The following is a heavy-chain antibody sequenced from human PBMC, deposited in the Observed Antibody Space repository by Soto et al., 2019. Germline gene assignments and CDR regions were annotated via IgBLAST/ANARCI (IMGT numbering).Heavy chain of an antibody. CDR3: AKDFAGMDV. CDR1: GFAFSSYA. V-gene: IGHV3-30*18. Sequence: AESLSLSCAASGFAFSSYAQPWVRQAPARGLEWVEVISYDGSNKYYADSVKGRFTISRDNSKNTLYLQMNSLRAEDTAVYYCAKDFAGMDVWGQGTTVTVSS. CDR2: ISYDGSNK. J-gene: IGHJ6*02.